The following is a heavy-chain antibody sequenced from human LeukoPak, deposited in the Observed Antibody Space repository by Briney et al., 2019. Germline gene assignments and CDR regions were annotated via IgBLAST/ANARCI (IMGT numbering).Heavy chain of an antibody. J-gene: IGHJ4*02. CDR3: AREYSTSSEGDYFDY. V-gene: IGHV4-59*01. D-gene: IGHD6-6*01. CDR1: GATITTYY. Sequence: SETLSLTCTVSGATITTYYWTWIRQPPGKGLEWIGYIYHSGSTNYNPSLKSRVTISLDTSRNQFSLRLSSVTAADTAVYFCAREYSTSSEGDYFDYWGQGSLVTVSS. CDR2: IYHSGST.